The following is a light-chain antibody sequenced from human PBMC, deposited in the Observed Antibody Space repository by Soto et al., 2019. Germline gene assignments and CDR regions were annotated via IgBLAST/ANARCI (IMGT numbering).Light chain of an antibody. Sequence: DIVITQCPAPLSLSAGERATLSCTASQSVNSNLAWYQQKAGQAPRLIIYGTSTRATGIPARFIGSGSGTDFTLTISSLQFEDVAVYYCQQYNNWPRTFGQGTKVDTK. CDR1: QSVNSN. CDR3: QQYNNWPRT. J-gene: IGKJ1*01. CDR2: GTS. V-gene: IGKV3-15*01.